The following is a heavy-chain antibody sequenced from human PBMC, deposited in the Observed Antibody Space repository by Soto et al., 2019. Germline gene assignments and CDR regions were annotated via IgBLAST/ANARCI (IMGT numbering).Heavy chain of an antibody. CDR3: ARRFHFDY. V-gene: IGHV4-39*01. Sequence: TLSLTCTVSGGSMSSSSYYWGWIRQPPGKGLEWIGSIYYSGSTYYNPSLKSRVTISVDTSKNQFSLKLSSVTAADTAVYYCARRFHFDYWGQGTLVTVSS. D-gene: IGHD2-21*01. CDR2: IYYSGST. J-gene: IGHJ4*02. CDR1: GGSMSSSSYY.